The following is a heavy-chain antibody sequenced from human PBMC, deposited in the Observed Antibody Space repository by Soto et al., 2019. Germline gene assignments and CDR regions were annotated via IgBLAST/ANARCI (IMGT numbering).Heavy chain of an antibody. V-gene: IGHV1-46*03. Sequence: ASVKVSCKASGYTFTSYYMHWVRQAPGQGLEWMGIINPSGGSTSYAQKFQGRVAMTRDTSTSTVYMEPSSLRSEDTAVYYCARLRKELGFDPWGQGTLVTVSS. CDR2: INPSGGST. D-gene: IGHD3-10*01. J-gene: IGHJ5*02. CDR1: GYTFTSYY. CDR3: ARLRKELGFDP.